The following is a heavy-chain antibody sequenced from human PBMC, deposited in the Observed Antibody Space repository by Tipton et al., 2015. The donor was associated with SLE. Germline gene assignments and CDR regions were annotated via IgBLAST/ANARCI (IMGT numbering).Heavy chain of an antibody. CDR1: GVSITSYYW. J-gene: IGHJ4*02. D-gene: IGHD3-9*01. V-gene: IGHV4-4*02. Sequence: PGLVKPSGTLSLTCSVSGVSITSYYWWNWVRQSPGKGLEWIGDAEVFLSGRTNLNPSLKSRAIISVDKSKSLFSLKLNSVTAADTAVYYCARSLYYDILSGYPWYFDYWGQGALVTVSS. CDR2: VFLSGRT. CDR3: ARSLYYDILSGYPWYFDY.